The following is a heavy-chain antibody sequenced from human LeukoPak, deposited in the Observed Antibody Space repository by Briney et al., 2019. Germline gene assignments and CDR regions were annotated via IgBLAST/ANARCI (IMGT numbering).Heavy chain of an antibody. V-gene: IGHV4-61*02. Sequence: SETLSLTCTVSGGSIRSGSYYWSWIRQSAGKGLEWIGRIYISGSTKYNPSLESRVTISVDTSKNQFSLKLSSVTAADTAVYYCARDLVDTVMSHLVLFDYWGQGTLVTVSS. CDR1: GGSIRSGSYY. CDR3: ARDLVDTVMSHLVLFDY. J-gene: IGHJ4*02. D-gene: IGHD5-18*01. CDR2: IYISGST.